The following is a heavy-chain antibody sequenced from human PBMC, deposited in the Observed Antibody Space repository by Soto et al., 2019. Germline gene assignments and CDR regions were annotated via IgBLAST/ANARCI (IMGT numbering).Heavy chain of an antibody. CDR3: ARESTMVRGVDYGMDV. J-gene: IGHJ6*02. D-gene: IGHD3-10*01. V-gene: IGHV4-30-2*01. CDR1: GGSISSGGYS. CDR2: IYHSGST. Sequence: TLSLTCVVSGGSISSGGYSWSWIRQPPGKGLEWIGYIYHSGSTYYNPSLKSRVTISVDRSKNQFSLKLSSVTAADTAVYYCARESTMVRGVDYGMDVWGQGTTVTVSS.